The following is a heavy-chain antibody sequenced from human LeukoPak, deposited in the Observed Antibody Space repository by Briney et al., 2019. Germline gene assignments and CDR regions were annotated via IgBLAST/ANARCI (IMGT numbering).Heavy chain of an antibody. Sequence: GESLKISCKGSGYSFTSYWIGWVRQMPGKGLEWMGIIYPGDSDTRYSPSFQGQVTISADKSISTAYLQWNSLKASDTAMYYCARHPTYYYDSSGSYYMDVWGKGTTVTVSS. D-gene: IGHD3-22*01. J-gene: IGHJ6*03. CDR2: IYPGDSDT. V-gene: IGHV5-51*01. CDR1: GYSFTSYW. CDR3: ARHPTYYYDSSGSYYMDV.